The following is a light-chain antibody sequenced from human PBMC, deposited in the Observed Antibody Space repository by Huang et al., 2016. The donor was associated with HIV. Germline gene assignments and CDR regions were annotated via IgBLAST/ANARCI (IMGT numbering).Light chain of an antibody. CDR2: GAS. Sequence: EIVMTQSPATLSVSPGERATPSCRASQSVSSNLAWYQQKPGQAPRLLIYGASTRSTGIPARFSGTGSGTEFTLTISSLQSEDFAVYNCQQYNNWPHTFGQGTKLEIK. V-gene: IGKV3-15*01. J-gene: IGKJ2*01. CDR1: QSVSSN. CDR3: QQYNNWPHT.